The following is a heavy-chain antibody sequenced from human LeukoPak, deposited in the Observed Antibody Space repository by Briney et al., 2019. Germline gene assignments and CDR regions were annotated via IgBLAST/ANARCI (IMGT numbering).Heavy chain of an antibody. D-gene: IGHD6-19*01. Sequence: PGGSLRLSCAASGFTFSSYAMSWVRQAPGKGLEWVLAISGSGGSTYYADSVKGRFTISRDNSKNTLYLQMNSLRAEDTAVYYCAKVYSSGWFWDAFDIWGQGTMVTVSS. J-gene: IGHJ3*02. CDR3: AKVYSSGWFWDAFDI. V-gene: IGHV3-23*01. CDR2: ISGSGGST. CDR1: GFTFSSYA.